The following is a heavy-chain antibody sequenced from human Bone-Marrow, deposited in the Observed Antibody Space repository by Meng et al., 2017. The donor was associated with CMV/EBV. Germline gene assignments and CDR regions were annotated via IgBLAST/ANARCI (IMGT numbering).Heavy chain of an antibody. J-gene: IGHJ6*02. CDR1: GFTFDDYG. CDR3: ARDSLTAGYYGMNV. Sequence: GESLKISCAASGFTFDDYGMSWVRQAPGKGLEWVSGINWNGGSTGYADSVKGRFTISRDNAKNTLHLQMDNLRAEDTAVYYCARDSLTAGYYGMNVWGQGATVTVSS. CDR2: INWNGGST. V-gene: IGHV3-20*04. D-gene: IGHD1-20*01.